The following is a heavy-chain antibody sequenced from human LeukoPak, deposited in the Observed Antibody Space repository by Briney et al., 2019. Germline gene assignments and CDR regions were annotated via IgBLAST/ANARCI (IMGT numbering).Heavy chain of an antibody. D-gene: IGHD3-16*02. J-gene: IGHJ5*02. Sequence: GASVKVSCKASGYTFTSYGISWVRQAPGQGLEWMGWISAYNGNTNYAQKLQGRVTMTTDTSTSTAYMELRSLRSDDTAVYYCARDLTHDYVWGGYLWGEEWFDPWGQGTLVTVSS. V-gene: IGHV1-18*01. CDR1: GYTFTSYG. CDR3: ARDLTHDYVWGGYLWGEEWFDP. CDR2: ISAYNGNT.